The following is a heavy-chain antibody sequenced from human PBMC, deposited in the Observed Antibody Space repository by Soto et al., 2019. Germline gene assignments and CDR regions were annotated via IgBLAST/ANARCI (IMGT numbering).Heavy chain of an antibody. D-gene: IGHD3-10*01. V-gene: IGHV4-4*07. CDR3: ARGGRDGFDL. Sequence: QVQLQASGPGLVKPSETLSLTCTVSGGSIGTSYWNWIRQTAGTGLEWIGRIYITGSTNIHTSLKSLSAMSVDTAKNQFSLKLTSATAADTAVYYCARGGRDGFDLWGQGTMVTVSS. CDR2: IYITGST. J-gene: IGHJ3*01. CDR1: GGSIGTSY.